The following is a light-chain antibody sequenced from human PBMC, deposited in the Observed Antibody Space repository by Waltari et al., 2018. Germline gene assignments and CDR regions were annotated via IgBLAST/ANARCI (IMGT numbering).Light chain of an antibody. CDR3: ATSDSSLSAGA. V-gene: IGLV1-51*01. J-gene: IGLJ1*01. CDR2: DIV. Sequence: QSVLTQPPSVSAAPGQKVTISCSGSSSNIGNNYVSWYQQITGTAPKLIIYDIVKRPSVIPARYSGSRSGTSATLGITGLQTGDEADYYCATSDSSLSAGAFGPGTKVTIL. CDR1: SSNIGNNY.